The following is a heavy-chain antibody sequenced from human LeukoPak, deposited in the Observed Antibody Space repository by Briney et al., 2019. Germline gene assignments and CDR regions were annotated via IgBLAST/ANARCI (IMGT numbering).Heavy chain of an antibody. Sequence: SETLSLTCTVSGGSISNFYWSWIRQPPGKALERIGYIYYTGTTKYNPSLKSRATISLDTSKNQFSLKLTSVTAADTALFFCARGYDIDVWGQGTTVTVSS. CDR3: ARGYDIDV. J-gene: IGHJ6*02. V-gene: IGHV4-59*01. CDR2: IYYTGTT. CDR1: GGSISNFY.